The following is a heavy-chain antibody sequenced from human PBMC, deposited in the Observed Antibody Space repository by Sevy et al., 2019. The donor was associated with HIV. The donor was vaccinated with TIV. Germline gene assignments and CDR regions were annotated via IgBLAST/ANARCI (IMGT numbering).Heavy chain of an antibody. CDR2: ISSSSSYI. CDR1: GFTFSSYS. V-gene: IGHV3-21*01. Sequence: GESLKISCAASGFTFSSYSMNWVRQSPGKGLEWVSSISSSSSYIYYADSVKGRFTISRDNAKNSLYLQMNSLRAEDTAVYYCARDRAYSSGWIDYYYYYGMDVWGQGTTVTVSS. CDR3: ARDRAYSSGWIDYYYYYGMDV. D-gene: IGHD6-19*01. J-gene: IGHJ6*02.